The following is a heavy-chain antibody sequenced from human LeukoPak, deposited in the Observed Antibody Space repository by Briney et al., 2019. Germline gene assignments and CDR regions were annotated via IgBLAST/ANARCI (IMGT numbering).Heavy chain of an antibody. V-gene: IGHV1-8*01. J-gene: IGHJ6*02. CDR3: ARGYCSSTSCYYYTDDYYYGMDV. CDR2: MNPNSGNT. D-gene: IGHD2-2*01. CDR1: GYTFTSYD. Sequence: GASVKVSCKASGYTFTSYDTNWVRQATGQGLEWMGWMNPNSGNTGYAQKFQGRVTMTRNTSISTAYMELSSLRSEDTAVYYCARGYCSSTSCYYYTDDYYYGMDVWGQGTTVTVSS.